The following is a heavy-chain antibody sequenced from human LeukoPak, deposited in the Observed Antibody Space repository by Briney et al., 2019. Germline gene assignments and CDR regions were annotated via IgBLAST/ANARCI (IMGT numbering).Heavy chain of an antibody. Sequence: ASVKVSRKVSGYTLTELSMHWVRQAPGKGLEWMGGFDPEDGETIYAQKFQGRVTMTEDTSTDTAYMELSSLRSEDTAVYYCARAGERAEYYDILTGYYYYGMDVWGQGTTVIVSS. V-gene: IGHV1-24*01. CDR2: FDPEDGET. CDR3: ARAGERAEYYDILTGYYYYGMDV. D-gene: IGHD3-9*01. J-gene: IGHJ6*02. CDR1: GYTLTELS.